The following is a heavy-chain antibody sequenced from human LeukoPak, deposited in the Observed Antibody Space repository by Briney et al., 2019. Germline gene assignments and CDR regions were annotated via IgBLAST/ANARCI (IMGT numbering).Heavy chain of an antibody. J-gene: IGHJ4*02. V-gene: IGHV3-23*01. CDR2: ISGSGGST. CDR1: GFTFSSYA. D-gene: IGHD3-22*01. CDR3: AFRGRVIMIVETFDY. Sequence: GGSLRLSCAASGFTFSSYAMSWVRQAPGKGLEWVSAISGSGGSTYYADSVKGRFTISRDNSKNTLYLQMNSLRAEDTAVYYCAFRGRVIMIVETFDYWGQGTLVTVSS.